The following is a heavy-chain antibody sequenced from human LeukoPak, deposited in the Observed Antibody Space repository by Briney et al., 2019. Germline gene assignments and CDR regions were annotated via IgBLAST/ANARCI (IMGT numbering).Heavy chain of an antibody. Sequence: SETLSLTCTVSGGSITTYYWNWIRQPPGRGLEWIGHRYYSGNTNYNPSLKSRVTISVDTSKDQFSLNVNSVTAADTAVYYCARDRTLNYYDSSGYWGDAFDIWGQGTMVTVSS. CDR2: RYYSGNT. CDR3: ARDRTLNYYDSSGYWGDAFDI. V-gene: IGHV4-59*01. J-gene: IGHJ3*02. CDR1: GGSITTYY. D-gene: IGHD3-22*01.